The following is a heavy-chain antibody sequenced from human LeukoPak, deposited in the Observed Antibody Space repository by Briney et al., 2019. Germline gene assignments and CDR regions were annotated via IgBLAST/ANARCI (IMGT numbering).Heavy chain of an antibody. CDR3: AKDGRVPCSSSWYVCFDP. J-gene: IGHJ5*02. D-gene: IGHD6-13*01. V-gene: IGHV3-30*18. CDR1: GFTFSSYC. CDR2: ISYDGSNK. Sequence: GGSLRLSCAASGFTFSSYCMHWVRQAPGKGLEWVAVISYDGSNKYYAHPEKRRFTISRDNYKNTLYHKNNRLSADDTAVYYWAKDGRVPCSSSWYVCFDPGGERTLVTV.